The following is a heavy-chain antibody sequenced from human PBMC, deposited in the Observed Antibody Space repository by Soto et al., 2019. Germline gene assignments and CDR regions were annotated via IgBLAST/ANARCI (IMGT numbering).Heavy chain of an antibody. J-gene: IGHJ4*02. D-gene: IGHD6-13*01. CDR3: AKDMSGGSSWYEFDS. CDR2: VYYTGTT. Sequence: SENLSLTCTVSGDAIKSSYWSWVRQPPGKGLEWIGYVYYTGTTNSNPSLKSRVTISADTSKNLFSLKVVSVTPADTAVYFCAKDMSGGSSWYEFDSWGPGTLVTVSS. V-gene: IGHV4-59*01. CDR1: GDAIKSSY.